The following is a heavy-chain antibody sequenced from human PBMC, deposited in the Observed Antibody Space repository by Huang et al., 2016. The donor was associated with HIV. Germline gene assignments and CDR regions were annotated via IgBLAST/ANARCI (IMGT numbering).Heavy chain of an antibody. CDR1: GFTFSNYA. CDR2: ISNEGSTK. V-gene: IGHV3-30-3*01. CDR3: ARSEPSRYYFDY. J-gene: IGHJ4*02. Sequence: QVQLVESGGGVVQPGTSLRLSCAASGFTFSNYAMNWVRQAPGKGREWVAVISNEGSTKYYADSVKGRFTISRDNSKNTGYLQMNSLRAEDTAVYYCARSEPSRYYFDYWGQGTLVTVSS.